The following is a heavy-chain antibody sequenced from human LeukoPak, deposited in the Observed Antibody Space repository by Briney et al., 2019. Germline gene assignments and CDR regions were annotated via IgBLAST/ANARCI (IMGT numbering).Heavy chain of an antibody. J-gene: IGHJ4*02. CDR1: GGSISSSSYY. Sequence: SETLSLTCTVSGGSISSSSYYWGWIRQPPGKGLEWIGSIYYSGSTYYNPSLKSRVTISVDTSKNQFSLKLSSVTAADTAVHYCATLLGYSYGGQDDYWGQGTLVTVSS. D-gene: IGHD5-18*01. V-gene: IGHV4-39*07. CDR3: ATLLGYSYGGQDDY. CDR2: IYYSGST.